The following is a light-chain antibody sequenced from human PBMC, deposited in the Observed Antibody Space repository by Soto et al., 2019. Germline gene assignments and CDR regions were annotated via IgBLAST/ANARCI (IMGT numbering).Light chain of an antibody. J-gene: IGKJ5*01. CDR1: QSVSSY. CDR3: QQYGSSST. V-gene: IGKV3-11*01. Sequence: EIVLTQPPATLSLSPGERATLSCRASQSVSSYLAWYQQKPGQAPRLLIYDASNRATGIPARFSGSGSGTDFTLTISRLEPDDFAVYYCQQYGSSSTFGQGSRLELK. CDR2: DAS.